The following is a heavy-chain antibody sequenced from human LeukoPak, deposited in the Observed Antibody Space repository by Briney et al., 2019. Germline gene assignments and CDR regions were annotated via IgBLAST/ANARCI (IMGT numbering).Heavy chain of an antibody. CDR2: ISPDGTST. D-gene: IGHD6-19*01. CDR3: ARDRGSGWKGDAFDI. V-gene: IGHV3-64D*06. J-gene: IGHJ3*02. Sequence: GGSLRLSCSASGFTFSAYAMHWVRRAPGKRLEYVSAISPDGTSTYYADSVRGRFSISRDNSKNTLYLQMSSLRAEDTAVYYCARDRGSGWKGDAFDIWGQGTMVTVSS. CDR1: GFTFSAYA.